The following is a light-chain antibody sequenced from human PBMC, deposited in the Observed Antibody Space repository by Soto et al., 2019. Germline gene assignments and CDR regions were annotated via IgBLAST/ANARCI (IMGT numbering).Light chain of an antibody. CDR3: HQYHTAPVT. CDR1: QSVLNTFNNKNF. CDR2: WAT. V-gene: IGKV4-1*01. Sequence: FVMTQSPDSLAVSLGETATINCKSSQSVLNTFNNKNFLAWYQHKPEQPPRLRINWATTRESGVPDRFSGSGYGTDFTLTISGLQTEDVALYYCHQYHTAPVTFGQGTTLDIK. J-gene: IGKJ2*01.